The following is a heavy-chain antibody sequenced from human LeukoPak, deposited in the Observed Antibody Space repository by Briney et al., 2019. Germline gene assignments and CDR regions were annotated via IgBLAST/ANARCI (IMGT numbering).Heavy chain of an antibody. Sequence: GGSLRLSCAAFRFTFSTYWMTWVRQAPGKGLEWVANIKQDGSERYYVDSVKGRFTISRDNAKNLLYLQMNSLRAEDTAVYYCARVRAGLQPAPYVYWGQGTLVTVSS. CDR1: RFTFSTYW. V-gene: IGHV3-7*03. CDR3: ARVRAGLQPAPYVY. D-gene: IGHD3-10*02. J-gene: IGHJ4*02. CDR2: IKQDGSER.